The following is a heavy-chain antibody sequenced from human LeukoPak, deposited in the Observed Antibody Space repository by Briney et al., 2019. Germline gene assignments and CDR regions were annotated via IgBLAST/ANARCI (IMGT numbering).Heavy chain of an antibody. J-gene: IGHJ4*02. Sequence: GGSLRLSCAASGFTFNSYGMHWVRQAPGKGLEWVASIRYDGSNEYYTDSVKGRFTISRDDSKNTLDLQMNSLRAEDTAVYYCAKGGMMIPPTTYFDYWGQGTLVTVSS. CDR1: GFTFNSYG. D-gene: IGHD3-16*01. CDR3: AKGGMMIPPTTYFDY. V-gene: IGHV3-30*02. CDR2: IRYDGSNE.